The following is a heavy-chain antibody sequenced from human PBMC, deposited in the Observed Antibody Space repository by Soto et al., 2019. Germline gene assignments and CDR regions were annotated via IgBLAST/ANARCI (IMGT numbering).Heavy chain of an antibody. J-gene: IGHJ6*02. V-gene: IGHV1-3*01. CDR3: ARSLMVYAKPLPPYGMDV. CDR1: GYTFTSYA. D-gene: IGHD2-8*01. Sequence: ASVKVSCKASGYTFTSYAMHWVRQAPGQRLEWMGWINAGNGNTKYSQKFQGRVTITRDTSASTAYMELSSPRSEDTAVYYCARSLMVYAKPLPPYGMDVWGQGTTVTVSS. CDR2: INAGNGNT.